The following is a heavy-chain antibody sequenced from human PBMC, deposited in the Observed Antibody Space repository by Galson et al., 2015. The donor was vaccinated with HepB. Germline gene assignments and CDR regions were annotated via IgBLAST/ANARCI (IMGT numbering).Heavy chain of an antibody. CDR2: INAGNGNT. D-gene: IGHD6-19*01. J-gene: IGHJ4*02. V-gene: IGHV1-3*01. CDR3: ARDLGYSSGWYSPDY. Sequence: SVKVSCKASGYTFTTYVMHWVRQAPGQRLEWMGWINAGNGNTKYSQKFPGRVTITRDTSASTVYMELTSLRSEDTAMYYCARDLGYSSGWYSPDYWGQGTLVTVSS. CDR1: GYTFTTYV.